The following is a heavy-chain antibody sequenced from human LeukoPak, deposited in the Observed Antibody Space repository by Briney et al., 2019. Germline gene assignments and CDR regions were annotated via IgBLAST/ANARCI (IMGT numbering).Heavy chain of an antibody. D-gene: IGHD6-19*01. V-gene: IGHV3-30*03. CDR2: RSYDGCNK. J-gene: IGHJ6*02. Sequence: GGSLRPSCAASGFPFSSYGMLWVRQATGKGLEWVAVRSYDGCNKYYADSVNGRFTISKDNCKNTLYLQMNSLRAEDTAVYYSCIVVAGTHYGMDVWGQGTKVTVSS. CDR3: CIVVAGTHYGMDV. CDR1: GFPFSSYG.